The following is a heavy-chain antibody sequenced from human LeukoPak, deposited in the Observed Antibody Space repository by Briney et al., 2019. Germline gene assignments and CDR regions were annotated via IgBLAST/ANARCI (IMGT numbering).Heavy chain of an antibody. CDR2: ISGSGTGT. J-gene: IGHJ4*02. D-gene: IGHD1-7*01. CDR3: AKEGGTGTRFDY. CDR1: GFTFSSSA. V-gene: IGHV3-23*01. Sequence: GGSLRLSCAASGFTFSSSAMSWVRQAPGKGLYWVSAISGSGTGTYYADSVKGRFTISRDNTKNTLYLQMNSLRAEDTAVYYCAKEGGTGTRFDYWGQGTLVTVSS.